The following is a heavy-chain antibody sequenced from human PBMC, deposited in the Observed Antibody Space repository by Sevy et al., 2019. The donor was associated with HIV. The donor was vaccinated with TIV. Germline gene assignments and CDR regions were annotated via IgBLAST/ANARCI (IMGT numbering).Heavy chain of an antibody. Sequence: GGSLRLSCAASGFDFSTYDMHWVRQAPGKGLEWVAFISFDGSDKWYVDSVKGRFTISRDNSKNTLYVQMNTLRDEDTAVYYCAKRGRSYYDSGGNYDAFDVWGQGTSVTVSS. D-gene: IGHD3-22*01. J-gene: IGHJ3*01. CDR1: GFDFSTYD. CDR2: ISFDGSDK. V-gene: IGHV3-33*03. CDR3: AKRGRSYYDSGGNYDAFDV.